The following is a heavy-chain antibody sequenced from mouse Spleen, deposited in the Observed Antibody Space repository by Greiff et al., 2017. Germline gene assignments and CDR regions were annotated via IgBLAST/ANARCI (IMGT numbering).Heavy chain of an antibody. Sequence: DVHLVESGGGLVKPGGSLKLSCAASGFTFSSYAMSWVRQTPEKRLEWVATISDGGSYTYYPDNVKGRFTISRDNAKNNLYLQMSHLKSEDTAMYYCARMTTVKAMDYWGQGTSVTVSS. CDR2: ISDGGSYT. D-gene: IGHD1-1*01. V-gene: IGHV5-4*01. CDR1: GFTFSSYA. J-gene: IGHJ4*01. CDR3: ARMTTVKAMDY.